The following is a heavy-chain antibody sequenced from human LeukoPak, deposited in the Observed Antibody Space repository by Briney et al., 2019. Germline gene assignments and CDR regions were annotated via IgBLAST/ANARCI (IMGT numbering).Heavy chain of an antibody. D-gene: IGHD3-16*01. CDR2: INHSGST. Sequence: PSETLSLTCAVSGGSISSGGYSWSWIRQPPGKGLEWIGYINHSGSTNYNPSLKSRVTISVDTSKNQFSLKLSSVTAADTAVYYCARGGYYGPVISNWFDPWGQGTLVTVSS. J-gene: IGHJ5*02. CDR1: GGSISSGGYS. CDR3: ARGGYYGPVISNWFDP. V-gene: IGHV4-30-2*01.